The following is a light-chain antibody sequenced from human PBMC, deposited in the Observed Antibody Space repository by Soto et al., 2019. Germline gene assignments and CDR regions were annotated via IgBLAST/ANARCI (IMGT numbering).Light chain of an antibody. CDR3: QSYDSSLSGYV. CDR2: GNT. Sequence: QPVLTQPPSVSGAPGQRVTISCTGSSSNIGAGYDVHWYQQLPGTAPKLLIYGNTNRPSGVPDRFSGSKSDTSASLAITGLQAEDEAVYYCQSYDSSLSGYVFGTGTKLTV. CDR1: SSNIGAGYD. V-gene: IGLV1-40*01. J-gene: IGLJ1*01.